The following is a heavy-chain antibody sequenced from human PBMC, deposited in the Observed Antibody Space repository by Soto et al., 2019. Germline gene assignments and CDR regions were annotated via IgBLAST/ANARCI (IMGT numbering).Heavy chain of an antibody. CDR1: GYTLTELS. V-gene: IGHV1-24*01. CDR2: SDPEDGEI. Sequence: ASVKVSCKVSGYTLTELSMHWVRQAPGKGLEWMGSSDPEDGEIIYAQKFQGRVTMTEDTSTDTAYMELSSLRSEDTAVYYCARDLAAYGMDVWGQGTTVTVSS. J-gene: IGHJ6*02. CDR3: ARDLAAYGMDV.